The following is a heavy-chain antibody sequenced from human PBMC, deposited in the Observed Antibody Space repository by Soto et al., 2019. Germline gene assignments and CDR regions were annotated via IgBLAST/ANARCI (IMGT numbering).Heavy chain of an antibody. CDR2: INAIIGNA. J-gene: IGHJ5*02. CDR1: GYTFTSYA. V-gene: IGHV1-3*01. CDR3: ARDYYGSGNGWFDP. Sequence: ASVKVSCKASGYTFTSYAMHWVRQAPGQRLEWMGWINAIIGNANYAQKFQGRVTITADESTSTAYMELSSLRSEDTAVYYCARDYYGSGNGWFDPWGQGTLVTVSS. D-gene: IGHD3-10*01.